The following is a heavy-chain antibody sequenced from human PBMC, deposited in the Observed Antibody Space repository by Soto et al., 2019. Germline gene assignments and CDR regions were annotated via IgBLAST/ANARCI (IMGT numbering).Heavy chain of an antibody. CDR2: IYPGDSDT. CDR1: GYSFTSYW. J-gene: IGHJ5*02. CDR3: ARQRYSVEYSSSSENWFDP. Sequence: PGESLKISFKGSGYSFTSYWIGWVRQMPANGLEWMGIIYPGDSDTRYSPSFQGQVTISADKSISTAYLQWSSLKASDTAMYYGARQRYSVEYSSSSENWFDPWGQGTLVTVSS. D-gene: IGHD6-6*01. V-gene: IGHV5-51*01.